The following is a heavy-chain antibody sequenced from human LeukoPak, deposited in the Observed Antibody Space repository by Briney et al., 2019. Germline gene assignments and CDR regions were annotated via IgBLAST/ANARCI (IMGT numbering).Heavy chain of an antibody. CDR3: VRLLDYCSVSSSLAWGT. Sequence: SETLSLTCSVSGGSITRNGYYWGWIRQPPGKGLEWLGHIQNNDNSYYNPSLKSRNSMSVDLSKNQISLNVRSVTGADTAVYYCVRLLDYCSVSSSLAWGTWGQGTQVTVSA. D-gene: IGHD5/OR15-5a*01. V-gene: IGHV4-39*01. CDR1: GGSITRNGYY. J-gene: IGHJ1*01. CDR2: IQNNDNS.